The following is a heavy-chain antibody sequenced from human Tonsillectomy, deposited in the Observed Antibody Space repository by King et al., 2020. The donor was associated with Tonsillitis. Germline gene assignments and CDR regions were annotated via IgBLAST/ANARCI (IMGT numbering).Heavy chain of an antibody. V-gene: IGHV4-34*01. CDR3: ARQIEPYSSSWYGFFDY. CDR2: INHSGST. CDR1: GGSFSGYY. D-gene: IGHD6-13*01. Sequence: VQLQQWGAGLLKPSETLSLTCAVYGGSFSGYYWSWIRQPPGKGLEWIGEINHSGSTNYNPSLKSRVTISVDTSKNQFSLKLSSVTAADTAVYYCARQIEPYSSSWYGFFDYWGQGTLVTVSS. J-gene: IGHJ4*02.